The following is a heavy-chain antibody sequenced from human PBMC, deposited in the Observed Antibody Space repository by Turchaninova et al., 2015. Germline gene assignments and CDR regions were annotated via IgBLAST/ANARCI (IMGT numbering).Heavy chain of an antibody. CDR2: INHSGST. V-gene: IGHV4-34*01. Sequence: QVQLQQWGAGRLKPSETLSLTCPVYGGSFSGYYWSWIRQPPGKGLEWIGEINHSGSTNYNPSLKSRVTISVDTSKNQFSLKLSSVTAADTAVYYCARGRGLGYFDYWGQGTLVTVSS. CDR3: ARGRGLGYFDY. D-gene: IGHD7-27*01. CDR1: GGSFSGYY. J-gene: IGHJ4*02.